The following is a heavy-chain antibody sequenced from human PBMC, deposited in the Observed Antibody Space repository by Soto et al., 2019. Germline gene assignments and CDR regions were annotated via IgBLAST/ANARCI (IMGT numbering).Heavy chain of an antibody. CDR1: RRYIRCGGYC. CDR3: ARDRRAGPGVRDRYYYGMDV. J-gene: IGHJ6*02. Sequence: TLSLTCTVSRRYIRCGGYCWSWLRQHPGKGLEWIGYIYYSGSTYYNLSLKSRVTISVDTSKNQVALKLSSVTAADTAVYYCARDRRAGPGVRDRYYYGMDVWGQGTTVTVSS. CDR2: IYYSGST. D-gene: IGHD3-10*01. V-gene: IGHV4-31*02.